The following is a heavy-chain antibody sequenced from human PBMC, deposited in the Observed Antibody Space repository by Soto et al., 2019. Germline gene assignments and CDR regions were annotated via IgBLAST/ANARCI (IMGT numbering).Heavy chain of an antibody. CDR1: GGSISSYY. Sequence: SETLSLTXTVSGGSISSYYWSWIRQPPGKGLEWIGYIYYSGSTNYNPSLKSRVTISVDTSKNQFSLKLSSVTAADTAVYYCARGCSSTSCWYYYYGMDVWGQGTTVTVSS. J-gene: IGHJ6*02. CDR3: ARGCSSTSCWYYYYGMDV. D-gene: IGHD2-2*01. CDR2: IYYSGST. V-gene: IGHV4-59*01.